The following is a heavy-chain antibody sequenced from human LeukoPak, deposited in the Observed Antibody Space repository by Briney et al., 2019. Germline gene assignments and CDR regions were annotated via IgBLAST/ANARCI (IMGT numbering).Heavy chain of an antibody. CDR1: GGSISSYY. J-gene: IGHJ6*02. V-gene: IGHV4-59*12. Sequence: SETLSLTCTVSGGSISSYYWSWIRQPPGKGLEWIGYIYYSGSTNYNPSLKSRVTISVDTSKNQFSLKLSSVTAADTAVYYCARGPRYSRSMDVWGQGTTVTVSS. D-gene: IGHD5-18*01. CDR2: IYYSGST. CDR3: ARGPRYSRSMDV.